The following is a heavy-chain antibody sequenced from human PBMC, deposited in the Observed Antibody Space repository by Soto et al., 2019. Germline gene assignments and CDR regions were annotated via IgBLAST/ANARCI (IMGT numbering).Heavy chain of an antibody. Sequence: QVQLVQSGAEVKKPGSSVKVSCKASGGTFSSYTISWVRQAPGQGLEWMGRIIPILGIANYAQKFQGRVTITADKSTSTAYMELSSLRSEDTAVYYCASAYSGRYSLWGGMDVWGQGTTVTVSS. V-gene: IGHV1-69*02. CDR2: IIPILGIA. D-gene: IGHD1-26*01. CDR1: GGTFSSYT. CDR3: ASAYSGRYSLWGGMDV. J-gene: IGHJ6*02.